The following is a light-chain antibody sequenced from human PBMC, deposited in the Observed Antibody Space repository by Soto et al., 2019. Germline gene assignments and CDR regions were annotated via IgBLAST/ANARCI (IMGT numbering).Light chain of an antibody. V-gene: IGKV3-20*01. CDR2: GAS. CDR3: QQYGSSPLWT. J-gene: IGKJ1*01. Sequence: EILLTQSPGTLSLCPGEIATLSCRSSQSVSSSYLAWYQQKPGQAPRLLIYGASSRATGIPDRFSGSGSGTDFTLTISRLEPEDFAVYYCQQYGSSPLWTFGQGTKVDIK. CDR1: QSVSSSY.